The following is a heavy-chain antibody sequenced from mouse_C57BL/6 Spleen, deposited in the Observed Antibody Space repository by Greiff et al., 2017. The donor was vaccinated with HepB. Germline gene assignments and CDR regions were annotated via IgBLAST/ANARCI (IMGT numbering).Heavy chain of an antibody. Sequence: QVTLKESGPGILQSSQTLSLTCSFSGFSLSTSGMGVSWIRQPSGKGLEWLAHIYWDDDKRYNPSLKSRLTISKDTSRNQVFLKITSVDTADTATYYCARYLLRRSHYWYFDVWGTGTTVTVSS. CDR1: GFSLSTSGMG. D-gene: IGHD1-1*01. J-gene: IGHJ1*03. V-gene: IGHV8-12*01. CDR3: ARYLLRRSHYWYFDV. CDR2: IYWDDDK.